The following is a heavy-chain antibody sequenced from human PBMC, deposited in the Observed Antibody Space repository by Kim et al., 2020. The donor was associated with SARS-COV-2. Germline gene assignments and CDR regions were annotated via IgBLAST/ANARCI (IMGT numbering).Heavy chain of an antibody. CDR3: ARDPSGSSWLYYYYGMDV. CDR2: ISSSSSTI. CDR1: GFTFSSYS. D-gene: IGHD6-13*01. Sequence: GGSLRLSCAASGFTFSSYSMNWVRQAPGKGLEWVSYISSSSSTIYYADSVKGRFTISRDNAKNSLYLQMNSLRDEDTAVYYCARDPSGSSWLYYYYGMDVWGQGTTVTVSS. V-gene: IGHV3-48*02. J-gene: IGHJ6*02.